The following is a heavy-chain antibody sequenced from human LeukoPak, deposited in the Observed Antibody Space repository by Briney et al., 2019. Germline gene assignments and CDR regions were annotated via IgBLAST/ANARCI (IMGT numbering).Heavy chain of an antibody. D-gene: IGHD2-21*02. CDR1: GFTFDDYA. V-gene: IGHV3-9*01. CDR2: ISWNSGSI. J-gene: IGHJ4*02. Sequence: PGGSLRLSCGASGFTFDDYAMHWVRQAPGKGLEWVSGISWNSGSIGYADSVKGRFTISRDNAKNSLYLQMNSLRAEDTALYYCAKRRNGGDYSHWGQGTLVTVSS. CDR3: AKRRNGGDYSH.